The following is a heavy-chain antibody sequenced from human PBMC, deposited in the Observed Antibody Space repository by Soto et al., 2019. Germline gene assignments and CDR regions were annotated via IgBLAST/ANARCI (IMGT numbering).Heavy chain of an antibody. Sequence: PSETLSLTCTVSGGSISSSSYYWGWIRQPPGKGLKWIGSIYYSGSTYYNPSLKSRVTISVDTSKNQFSLKLSSVTAADTAVYYCARRLWTTDIYYYYGMDVWGQRTTVTVSS. V-gene: IGHV4-39*01. CDR1: GGSISSSSYY. CDR2: IYYSGST. CDR3: ARRLWTTDIYYYYGMDV. J-gene: IGHJ6*02. D-gene: IGHD3-10*01.